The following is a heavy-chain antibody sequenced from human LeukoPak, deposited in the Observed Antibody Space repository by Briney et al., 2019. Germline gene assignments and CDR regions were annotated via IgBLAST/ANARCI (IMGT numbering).Heavy chain of an antibody. D-gene: IGHD5-18*01. CDR3: AREGYSYGLDY. J-gene: IGHJ4*02. CDR2: IKQDGSEK. V-gene: IGHV3-7*01. CDR1: GFPFDDYA. Sequence: GRSLRLSCTASGFPFDDYAIHWVRQAPGKGLEWVANIKQDGSEKYYVDSVKGRFTISRDNAKNSLYLQMNSLRAEDTAVYYCAREGYSYGLDYWGQGTLVTVSS.